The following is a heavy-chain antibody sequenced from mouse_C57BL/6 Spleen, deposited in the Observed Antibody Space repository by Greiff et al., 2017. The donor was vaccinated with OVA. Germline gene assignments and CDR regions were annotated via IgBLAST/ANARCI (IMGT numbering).Heavy chain of an antibody. CDR3: ARRQNYGSSSWYFDV. Sequence: QVQLQQSGPELVKPGASVKISCKASGYAFSSSWMNWVKQRPGKGLEWIGRIYPGDGDTNYNGKFKGKATLTADKSSSTAYMQLSSLTSEDSAVYFCARRQNYGSSSWYFDVWGTGTTVTVSS. V-gene: IGHV1-82*01. CDR1: GYAFSSSW. J-gene: IGHJ1*03. D-gene: IGHD1-1*01. CDR2: IYPGDGDT.